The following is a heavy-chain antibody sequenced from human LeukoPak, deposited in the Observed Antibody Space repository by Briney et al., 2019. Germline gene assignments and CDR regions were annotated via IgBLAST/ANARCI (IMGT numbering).Heavy chain of an antibody. Sequence: ASVKVSRKASGYTFTGYYMHWVRQAPGQGLEWMGWINPNSGGTNYAQKFQGRVTMTRDTSISTAYMELSRLRSDDTAVYYCARDHLYDILTGRDAFDIWGQGTMVTVSS. CDR2: INPNSGGT. D-gene: IGHD3-9*01. CDR3: ARDHLYDILTGRDAFDI. CDR1: GYTFTGYY. V-gene: IGHV1-2*02. J-gene: IGHJ3*02.